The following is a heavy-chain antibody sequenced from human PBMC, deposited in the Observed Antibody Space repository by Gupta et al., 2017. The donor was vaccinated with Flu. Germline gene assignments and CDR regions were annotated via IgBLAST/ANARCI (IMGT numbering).Heavy chain of an antibody. CDR2: IATPTGNP. Sequence: QVQLVQSGSELKEPGASVKVSCKTSGYRFTDHFINWLRQAPGQGLEWMGWIATPTGNPTYARGFTGRFVFSLDTSVSTAYLYIIGLEAEDSAVYYCARDAAYINFDYWGQGTLVTVSS. V-gene: IGHV7-4-1*02. CDR3: ARDAAYINFDY. J-gene: IGHJ4*02. CDR1: GYRFTDHF. D-gene: IGHD2-21*01.